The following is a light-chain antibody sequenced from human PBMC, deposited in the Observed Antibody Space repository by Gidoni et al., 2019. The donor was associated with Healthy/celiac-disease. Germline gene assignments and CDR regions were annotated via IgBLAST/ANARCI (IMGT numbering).Light chain of an antibody. J-gene: IGLJ3*02. V-gene: IGLV2-14*01. Sequence: SALPPPSSVSWSPGQSLTISCTGTSSDVGGYTYVTWYQQHPGKAPKLMMYDVSKRPSGVANRCSGSKSGNTASLTISGLQAEEEAEYYCSSYTSSSTLKWVFGGGTKLTVL. CDR1: SSDVGGYTY. CDR2: DVS. CDR3: SSYTSSSTLKWV.